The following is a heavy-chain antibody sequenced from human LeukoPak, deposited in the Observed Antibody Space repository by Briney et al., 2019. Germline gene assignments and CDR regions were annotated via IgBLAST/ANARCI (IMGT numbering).Heavy chain of an antibody. V-gene: IGHV4-61*02. CDR2: IYTSGST. J-gene: IGHJ4*02. CDR1: GGSISSGSYY. D-gene: IGHD3-10*02. CDR3: ARDVPWAFFDY. Sequence: SQTLSLTCTVSGGSISSGSYYWSWIRQPAGKGLGWIGRIYTSGSTNYNPSLKSRVTISVDTSKNQFSLKLSSVTAADTAVYYCARDVPWAFFDYWGQGTLVTVSS.